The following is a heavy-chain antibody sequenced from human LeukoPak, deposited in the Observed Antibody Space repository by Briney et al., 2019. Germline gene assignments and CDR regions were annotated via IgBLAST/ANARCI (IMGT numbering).Heavy chain of an antibody. CDR1: GFTFSNYS. V-gene: IGHV3-21*01. CDR2: ICSSGSYI. Sequence: GGSLRLSCAASGFTFSNYSMTWVRQAPGKGLEWVSCICSSGSYIYYADSLKGRFTISRDNAKISLYLQMNSLRPEDTGVYYCARGVSPTLRCATTSTDYYYYYMDVWAKGTTVTVSS. D-gene: IGHD1-26*01. CDR3: ARGVSPTLRCATTSTDYYYYYMDV. J-gene: IGHJ6*03.